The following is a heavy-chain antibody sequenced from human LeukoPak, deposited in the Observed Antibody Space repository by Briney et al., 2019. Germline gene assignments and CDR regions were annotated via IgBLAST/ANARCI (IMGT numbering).Heavy chain of an antibody. CDR3: ARGRDGYVNYYYYYGMDV. J-gene: IGHJ6*02. CDR1: GYTFTGYY. V-gene: IGHV1-2*02. D-gene: IGHD5-24*01. CDR2: INPNSGGT. Sequence: GASVKVSCKASGYTFTGYYKHWVRQAPGQGLEWMGWINPNSGGTNYAQKFQGRVTMTRDTSISTAYMELSRLRSDDTAVYYCARGRDGYVNYYYYYGMDVWGQGTTVTVSS.